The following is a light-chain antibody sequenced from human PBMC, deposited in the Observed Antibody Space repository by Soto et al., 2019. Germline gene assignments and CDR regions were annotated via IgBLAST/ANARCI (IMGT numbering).Light chain of an antibody. CDR2: GAS. CDR3: QQYGSSPRT. J-gene: IGKJ1*01. CDR1: QSVSSSY. Sequence: EIVLTQSPGTLSLSPGERATLSFRASQSVSSSYLAWYQQKPGQAPRLLIYGASSRATGIPDRFSVSGSGTAFTLTISRLEPEDFAVYYCQQYGSSPRTFGQGTKVEI. V-gene: IGKV3-20*01.